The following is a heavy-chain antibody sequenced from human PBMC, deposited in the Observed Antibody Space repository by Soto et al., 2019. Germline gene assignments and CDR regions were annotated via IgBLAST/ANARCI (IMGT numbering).Heavy chain of an antibody. J-gene: IGHJ4*02. CDR3: ARLLAYDYGDYG. Sequence: TSVKVSCKASGYTFTGYYMHWVRQAPGQGLEWMGWINPNSGGTNYAQKFQGRVTMTRDTSISTAYMELSRLRSDDTAVYYCARLLAYDYGDYGWGQGTLVTVSS. CDR2: INPNSGGT. V-gene: IGHV1-2*02. CDR1: GYTFTGYY. D-gene: IGHD4-17*01.